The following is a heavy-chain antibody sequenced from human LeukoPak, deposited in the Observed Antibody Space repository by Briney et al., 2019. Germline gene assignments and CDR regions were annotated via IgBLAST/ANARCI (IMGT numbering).Heavy chain of an antibody. V-gene: IGHV3-23*01. CDR2: ISGSGGST. Sequence: GGSLRLSCAASGFTFSSYAMSWVRQAPGKGLEWVSAISGSGGSTYYADSVKGRFTISRDNSKNTLYLQMNSLRAEDTAVYYCAKGPRHYYDSSGYVFDYWGQGTLVTVSS. J-gene: IGHJ4*02. D-gene: IGHD3-22*01. CDR3: AKGPRHYYDSSGYVFDY. CDR1: GFTFSSYA.